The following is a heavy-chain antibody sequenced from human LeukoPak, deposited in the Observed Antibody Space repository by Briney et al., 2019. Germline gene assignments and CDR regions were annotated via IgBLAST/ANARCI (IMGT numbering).Heavy chain of an antibody. D-gene: IGHD4-11*01. V-gene: IGHV4-59*08. CDR1: GFTFSSY. Sequence: GSLRLSCAASGFTFSSYWSWIRQPPGKGLEWIGYIYYSGSTNYNPSLKSRVTISVDTSKNQFSLNLSSVTAADTAVYYCARSYSYYYYYYGMDVWGQGTTVTVSS. CDR3: ARSYSYYYYYYGMDV. CDR2: IYYSGST. J-gene: IGHJ6*02.